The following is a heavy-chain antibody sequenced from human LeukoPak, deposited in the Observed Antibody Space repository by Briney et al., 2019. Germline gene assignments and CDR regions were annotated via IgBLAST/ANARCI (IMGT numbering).Heavy chain of an antibody. J-gene: IGHJ6*02. D-gene: IGHD2-15*01. V-gene: IGHV3-9*01. CDR3: AKGVRYCSGGSCYSPYYYGMDV. Sequence: GGSLRLSCAASGFTFDDYAMHWVRQAPGKGQEWVSGISWNSGSIGYADSVKGRFTISRDNAKNSLYLQMNSLRAEDTALYYCAKGVRYCSGGSCYSPYYYGMDVWGQGTTVTVSS. CDR2: ISWNSGSI. CDR1: GFTFDDYA.